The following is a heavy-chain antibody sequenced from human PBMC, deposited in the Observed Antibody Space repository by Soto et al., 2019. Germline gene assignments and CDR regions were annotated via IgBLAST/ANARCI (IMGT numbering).Heavy chain of an antibody. CDR1: GFSLRSYA. CDR3: AKAFRNCSSTSCRRPLLLFYYGMDV. Sequence: GWSLKLSCAASGFSLRSYAMGGVLQAPGKGLEWVSAISGSGGSTYYADSVKGRFTISRDNSKNTLYLQMNSLRAEDTAVYYCAKAFRNCSSTSCRRPLLLFYYGMDVWGQGTMVTVYS. J-gene: IGHJ6*02. V-gene: IGHV3-23*01. CDR2: ISGSGGST. D-gene: IGHD2-2*01.